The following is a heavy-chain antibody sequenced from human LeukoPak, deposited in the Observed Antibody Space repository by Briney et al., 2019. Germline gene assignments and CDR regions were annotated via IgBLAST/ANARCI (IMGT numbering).Heavy chain of an antibody. CDR3: ARRAYSGSSYDFFDY. J-gene: IGHJ4*02. CDR2: IYYSGRT. D-gene: IGHD1-26*01. Sequence: SETLSLICTVSGGSISNTRYYWGWIRQPPGKGLEWIGTIYYSGRTYYNPSLKSRVTISVDTSNNQFSLRLGSVTAADTAVYYCARRAYSGSSYDFFDYWGQGTLVTVSS. CDR1: GGSISNTRYY. V-gene: IGHV4-39*01.